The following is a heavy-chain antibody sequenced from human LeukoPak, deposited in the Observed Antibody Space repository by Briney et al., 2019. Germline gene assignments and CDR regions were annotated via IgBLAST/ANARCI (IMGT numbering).Heavy chain of an antibody. CDR3: AKSGSGSYGKWFDP. D-gene: IGHD3-10*01. V-gene: IGHV3-30*18. CDR1: GFTFSSYG. Sequence: GGSLRLSCAASGFTFSSYGMHRVRQAPAKGLEWVAVISYDGSNKYYADSVKGRFTISRDNSKNTLYVQMNSLRAEDTAVYYCAKSGSGSYGKWFDPWGQGTLVTVSS. J-gene: IGHJ5*02. CDR2: ISYDGSNK.